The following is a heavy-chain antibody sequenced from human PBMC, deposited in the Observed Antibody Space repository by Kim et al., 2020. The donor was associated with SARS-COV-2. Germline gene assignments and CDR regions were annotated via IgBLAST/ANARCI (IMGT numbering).Heavy chain of an antibody. V-gene: IGHV5-51*01. J-gene: IGHJ3*02. Sequence: PSFQGQVTISADKSISTAYLQWSSLKASDTAMYYCARGNDFWSGTDAFDIWGQGTMVTVSS. CDR3: ARGNDFWSGTDAFDI. D-gene: IGHD3-3*01.